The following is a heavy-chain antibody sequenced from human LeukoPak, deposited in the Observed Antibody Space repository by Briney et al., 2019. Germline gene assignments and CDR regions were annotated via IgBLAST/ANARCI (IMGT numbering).Heavy chain of an antibody. CDR1: GGSVSSGSYY. CDR3: ARENYSYGYWGHYFDY. Sequence: SETLSLTCTVSGGSVSSGSYYWSWIRQPPGKGLEWIGYIHYSGSTNYNPDLKSRVTISVDTSKNQFSLKLSSVTAADTAVYYCARENYSYGYWGHYFDYWGQGTLVTVSS. J-gene: IGHJ4*02. V-gene: IGHV4-61*01. D-gene: IGHD5-18*01. CDR2: IHYSGST.